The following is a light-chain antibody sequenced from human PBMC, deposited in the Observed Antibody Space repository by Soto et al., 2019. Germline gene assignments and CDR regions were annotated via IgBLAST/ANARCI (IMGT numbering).Light chain of an antibody. V-gene: IGKV1-39*01. Sequence: DIQMTQSPSSLSASVGDRVTIACRASQSISSFLNWYQQKPGKAPNLLIYSASTLHSGVPSRFSGSGSGTDFTLTISSLQPEDFATYYCQQSYSAPHTFGQGTELAI. CDR1: QSISSF. CDR2: SAS. J-gene: IGKJ2*01. CDR3: QQSYSAPHT.